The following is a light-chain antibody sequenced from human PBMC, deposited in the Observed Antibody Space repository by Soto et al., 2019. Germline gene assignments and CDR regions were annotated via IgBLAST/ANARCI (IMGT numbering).Light chain of an antibody. CDR3: QQYDSYWT. CDR1: QSTSSW. CDR2: DAS. J-gene: IGKJ1*01. V-gene: IGKV1-5*01. Sequence: DIQMTQSPSTLSASVGDRVTITCRASQSTSSWLVWYQKKPGKAPKLLIYDASSLESGVPSRFSGSGSGTEFTLTISSLQPDDFATYYCQQYDSYWTFGQGTKVEIK.